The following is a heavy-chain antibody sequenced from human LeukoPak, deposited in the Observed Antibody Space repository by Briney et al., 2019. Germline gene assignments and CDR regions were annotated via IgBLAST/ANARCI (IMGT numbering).Heavy chain of an antibody. CDR2: ISGSGGST. CDR3: AKASYYDYVWGSYRPNWFDP. D-gene: IGHD3-16*02. V-gene: IGHV3-23*01. J-gene: IGHJ5*02. CDR1: GFTFSSYA. Sequence: GGSLRLSCAASGFTFSSYAMSWFRQAPGKGLEWVSAISGSGGSTYYADSVKGRFTISRDNSKNTLHLQMNSLRAEDTAVYYCAKASYYDYVWGSYRPNWFDPWGQGTLVTVSS.